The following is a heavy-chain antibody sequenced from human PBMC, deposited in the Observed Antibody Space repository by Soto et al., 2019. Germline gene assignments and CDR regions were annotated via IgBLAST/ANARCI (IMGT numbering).Heavy chain of an antibody. CDR1: GFTFDDYA. J-gene: IGHJ4*02. CDR3: AKDRVAVAGRGVDY. CDR2: ISWNSGSI. Sequence: DVQLVESGGGLVQPGRSLRLSCAASGFTFDDYAMHWVRQAPGKGLEWVSGISWNSGSIGYADSVKGRFTISRDNAKNSLYLQMNSLRAEDTALYYCAKDRVAVAGRGVDYWGQGTLVTVSS. V-gene: IGHV3-9*01. D-gene: IGHD6-19*01.